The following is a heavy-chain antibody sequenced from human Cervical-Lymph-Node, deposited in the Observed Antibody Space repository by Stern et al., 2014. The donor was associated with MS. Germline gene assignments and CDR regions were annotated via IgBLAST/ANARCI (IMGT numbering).Heavy chain of an antibody. CDR2: IDWDDDK. CDR1: GFSLNTPGMR. CDR3: ARLEVPTSPGFHYYYYAMDV. J-gene: IGHJ6*02. V-gene: IGHV2-70*04. Sequence: ESGPALVRPTQTLTLTCTFSGFSLNTPGMRVTWIRQPPGMALEWLARIDWDDDKYSSTSLKTMLTSSTDTPTHHVVPNMTNMDPVDTATYYCARLEVPTSPGFHYYYYAMDVWGQGTTVTVSS. D-gene: IGHD2-2*01.